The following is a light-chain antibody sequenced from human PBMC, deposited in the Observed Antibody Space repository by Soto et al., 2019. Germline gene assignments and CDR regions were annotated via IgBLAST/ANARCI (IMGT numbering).Light chain of an antibody. CDR2: AAS. CDR1: QDIAIY. V-gene: IGKV1-9*01. Sequence: IQLTQSPSSLSASVGDRVTITCRASQDIAIYLAWYQQKPGEAPKLLIYAASTLYGGVPSRFSGSGSGTDFALTITSLQAEDFATYYCQQYNSYPYTFGQGTKLEIK. CDR3: QQYNSYPYT. J-gene: IGKJ2*01.